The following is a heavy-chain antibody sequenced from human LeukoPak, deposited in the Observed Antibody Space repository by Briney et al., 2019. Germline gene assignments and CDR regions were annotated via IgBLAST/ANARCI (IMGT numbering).Heavy chain of an antibody. J-gene: IGHJ4*02. V-gene: IGHV4-59*01. CDR2: IYYSGST. Sequence: SETLSLTCTVSGGSISSYYWSWIRQPPGKGLEWVGYIYYSGSTNYNPSLKSRVTISVDTSKNQFSLKLSSVTAADTAVYYCARGTYYYDSSGYPHFDYWGQGTLVTVSS. CDR1: GGSISSYY. D-gene: IGHD3-22*01. CDR3: ARGTYYYDSSGYPHFDY.